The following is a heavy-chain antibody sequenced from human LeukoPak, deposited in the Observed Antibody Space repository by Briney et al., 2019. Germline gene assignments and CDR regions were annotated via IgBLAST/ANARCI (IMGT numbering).Heavy chain of an antibody. V-gene: IGHV3-21*01. CDR1: GFTFSTYK. CDR2: ISSSSTYI. CDR3: ARDLFL. D-gene: IGHD3-3*01. Sequence: RGSLRLSCAASGFTFSTYKMNWVRQAPGKGLEWVSSISSSSTYIIYADSVKGRFTISRDDAKNSLYLQMNSLRVEDTAVYYCARDLFLGGQGTLVTVSS. J-gene: IGHJ4*02.